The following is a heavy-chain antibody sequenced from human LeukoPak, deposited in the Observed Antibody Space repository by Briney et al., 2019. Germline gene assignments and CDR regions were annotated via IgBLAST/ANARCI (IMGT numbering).Heavy chain of an antibody. D-gene: IGHD6-19*01. CDR2: ISGSGGST. V-gene: IGHV3-23*01. CDR1: GFTFSSYA. J-gene: IGHJ3*02. Sequence: GGSLRLSCAASGFTFSSYAMSWVRQAPGKGLEWVSAISGSGGSTYYADSVKGRFTISRDNSKNTLYLQMNSLRAEDTAVYYCARLPDSSGGSIAHDAFDIWGQGTMVTVSS. CDR3: ARLPDSSGGSIAHDAFDI.